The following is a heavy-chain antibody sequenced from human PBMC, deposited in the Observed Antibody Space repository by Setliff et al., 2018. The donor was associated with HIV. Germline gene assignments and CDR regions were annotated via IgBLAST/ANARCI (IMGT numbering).Heavy chain of an antibody. CDR3: ARSGYCVGTDCYRGPLDY. J-gene: IGHJ4*02. CDR2: TSHNGES. Sequence: LSLTCAVSGYSISSGYYWGWIRQAPGKGLEWIGETSHNGESSYNTSLTSRVTISVDTSKRQFSLKLTSVTAADTAVYYCARSGYCVGTDCYRGPLDYWGQGVLVTVSS. D-gene: IGHD2-21*01. CDR1: GYSISSGYY. V-gene: IGHV4-38-2*01.